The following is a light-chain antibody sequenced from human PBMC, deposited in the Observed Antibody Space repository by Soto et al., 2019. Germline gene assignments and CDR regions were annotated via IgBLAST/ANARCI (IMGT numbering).Light chain of an antibody. CDR2: DVS. Sequence: EIVLTQSPGTLSLSPGERATLSCRASESLSSRYSAWYQQKPGQAPRLLIYDVSSRATGIPDRFSGSGSGTDFTLTISRLEPEDSAVYYCQQHFTSPSMYTFGQGTKLEIK. V-gene: IGKV3-20*01. CDR3: QQHFTSPSMYT. J-gene: IGKJ2*01. CDR1: ESLSSRY.